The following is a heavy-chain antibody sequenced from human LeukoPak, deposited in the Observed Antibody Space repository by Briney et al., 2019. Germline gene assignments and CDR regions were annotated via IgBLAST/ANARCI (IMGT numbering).Heavy chain of an antibody. CDR1: GFTVSSNY. CDR3: AKIAVADSYYFDY. Sequence: PGGSLRLSCAASGFTVSSNYMSWVRQAPGKGLEWVSVIYSGGSTYYADSVKGRFTISRDNSKNTLYLQMNSLRAEDTAVYYCAKIAVADSYYFDYWGQGTLVTVSS. J-gene: IGHJ4*02. D-gene: IGHD6-19*01. CDR2: IYSGGST. V-gene: IGHV3-53*01.